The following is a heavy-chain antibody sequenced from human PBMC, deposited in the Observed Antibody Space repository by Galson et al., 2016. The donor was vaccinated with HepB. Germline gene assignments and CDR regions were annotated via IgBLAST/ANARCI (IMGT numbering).Heavy chain of an antibody. D-gene: IGHD1-1*01. CDR2: TSFDRRNK. V-gene: IGHV3-30*18. Sequence: SLRLSCAASGFTFNNYDMHWFRQAPGKRLGWVAATSFDRRNKYYADSVKGRFTFSRDNSKNMLYLQMNSLGADDTAVYDCAKYAGGGTGGTTRDYYYRMDVWGQGTTVTVSS. CDR3: AKYAGGGTGGTTRDYYYRMDV. CDR1: GFTFNNYD. J-gene: IGHJ6*02.